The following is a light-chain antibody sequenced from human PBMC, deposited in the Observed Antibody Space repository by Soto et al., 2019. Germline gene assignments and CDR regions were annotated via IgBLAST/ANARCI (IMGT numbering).Light chain of an antibody. J-gene: IGLJ2*01. V-gene: IGLV2-14*01. CDR3: SSYTSSSALYVV. CDR1: SSDVGGYHY. CDR2: EVS. Sequence: QSALTQPASVSGSPGQSITISCTGTSSDVGGYHYVSWYQQHPGKAPKLMIYEVSNRPSGVSNRFSGSKSGNTASLTISGLQAEDEADYYCSSYTSSSALYVVFGGGTKLTVL.